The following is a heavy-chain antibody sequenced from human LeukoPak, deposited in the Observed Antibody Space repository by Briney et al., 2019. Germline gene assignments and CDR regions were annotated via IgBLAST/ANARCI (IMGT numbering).Heavy chain of an antibody. CDR3: AGDSSGWLYVDY. J-gene: IGHJ4*02. V-gene: IGHV4-59*11. Sequence: SETPSLTGTVSGGSIDTHFWSWIRQPPGKGLEWIGYISYRGSTNFNPSLKSRVTISIDTSKNQFSLKLTSVTAADTAVYYCAGDSSGWLYVDYWGQGTLVTVSS. CDR2: ISYRGST. CDR1: GGSIDTHF. D-gene: IGHD6-19*01.